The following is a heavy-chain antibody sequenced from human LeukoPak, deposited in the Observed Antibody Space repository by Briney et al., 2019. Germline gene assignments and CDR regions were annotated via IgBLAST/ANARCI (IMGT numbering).Heavy chain of an antibody. D-gene: IGHD4-11*01. CDR3: ARTYNNYELMLYFDY. J-gene: IGHJ4*02. Sequence: SETLTLTCTVSGYTISSSYYWGFLRPPPGKRLEWLGSNCHSGSTYYDPSLKSRAIITVDTYKNQFLLMLSLVTADATALYYSARTYNNYELMLYFDYWGQGTLVTVSS. CDR2: NCHSGST. CDR1: GYTISSSYY. V-gene: IGHV4-38-2*02.